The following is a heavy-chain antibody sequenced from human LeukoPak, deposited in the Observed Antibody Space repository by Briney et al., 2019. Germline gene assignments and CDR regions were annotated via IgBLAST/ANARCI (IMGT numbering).Heavy chain of an antibody. V-gene: IGHV1-69*05. Sequence: SVKVSCKASGGTFSSYAISWVRQAPGQGLEWMGRIIPISGTANYAQKFQGRVTITTDESTSTAYMELSSLRSEDTAVYCCATITERSGSYSDYWGQGTLVTVSS. D-gene: IGHD1-26*01. CDR2: IIPISGTA. J-gene: IGHJ4*02. CDR1: GGTFSSYA. CDR3: ATITERSGSYSDY.